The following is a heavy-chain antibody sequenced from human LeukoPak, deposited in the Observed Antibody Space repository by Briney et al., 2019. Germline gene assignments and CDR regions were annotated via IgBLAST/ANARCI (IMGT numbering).Heavy chain of an antibody. D-gene: IGHD6-19*01. CDR2: IRNDGTNK. V-gene: IGHV3-33*01. J-gene: IGHJ4*02. Sequence: PGTSLRLSCAASGFTFSTYGMHWVRQAPGKGLEWVAVIRNDGTNKLYTDSVKGRFTISRDNSKNMVSLQMNSLSAEDTAVYYCARDMSSGWYHLCDYWGQGTLVTVSS. CDR3: ARDMSSGWYHLCDY. CDR1: GFTFSTYG.